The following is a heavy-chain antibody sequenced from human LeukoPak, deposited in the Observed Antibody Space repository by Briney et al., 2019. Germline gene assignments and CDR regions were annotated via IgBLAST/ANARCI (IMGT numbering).Heavy chain of an antibody. CDR1: GLSFSSFV. J-gene: IGHJ4*02. CDR3: ARAQTYYGSGSYLY. V-gene: IGHV3-23*01. CDR2: ISGSGAST. D-gene: IGHD3-10*01. Sequence: GGSLRLSCAASGLSFSSFVMSWVRQAPGKGLEWVSAISGSGASTYYADSVKGRFTISRDNSKNTLYLQMNSLRDEDTAVYYCARAQTYYGSGSYLYWGQGTLVTVSS.